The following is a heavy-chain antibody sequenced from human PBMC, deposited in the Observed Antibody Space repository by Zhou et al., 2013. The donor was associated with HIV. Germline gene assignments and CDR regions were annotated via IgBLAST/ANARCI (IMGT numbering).Heavy chain of an antibody. D-gene: IGHD6-13*01. Sequence: QVQLQESGPGLVKPSQTLSLTCAVSGGSISSGNYYWSWIRQPAGKGLEWIGRTYASGSTKYNPSLKSRVTISIDTSKNQFSLKLSSVTAADTAVYYCARLVAARDYYYYIDVWGRGTTVTVSS. J-gene: IGHJ6*03. CDR1: GGSISSGNYY. CDR3: ARLVAARDYYYYIDV. CDR2: TYASGST. V-gene: IGHV4-61*02.